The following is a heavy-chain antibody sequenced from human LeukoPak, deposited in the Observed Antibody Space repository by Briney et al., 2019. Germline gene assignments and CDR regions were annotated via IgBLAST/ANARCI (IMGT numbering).Heavy chain of an antibody. J-gene: IGHJ4*02. V-gene: IGHV3-23*01. D-gene: IGHD4-23*01. CDR1: GFTFSNYP. CDR3: AKTLYGGADY. CDR2: ISGSGTTI. Sequence: GGSLRLSCTASGFTFSNYPINFVRQAPGKGLDWVSAISGSGTTIYYADAVRGRFTISRDNSKNTVYLQMNSLRAEDTAIYYCAKTLYGGADYWGQGTLVTVSS.